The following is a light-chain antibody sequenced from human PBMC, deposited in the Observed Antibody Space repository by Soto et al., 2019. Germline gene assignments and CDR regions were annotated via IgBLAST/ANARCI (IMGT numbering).Light chain of an antibody. CDR1: SPDFG. J-gene: IGLJ2*01. CDR3: SSYSSTTTL. V-gene: IGLV2-14*01. CDR2: EVS. Sequence: QSALTQPASVSGSPGQSITISCSGISPDFGVSWYQHFPGKGPKLLIFEVSNRPSGVSARFSGSKSGNVAFLTISGLQTEDEGLYHCSSYSSTTTLFGGGTKLTVL.